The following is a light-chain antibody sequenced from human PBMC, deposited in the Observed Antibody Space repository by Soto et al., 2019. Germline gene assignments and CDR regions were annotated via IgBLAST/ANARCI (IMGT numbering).Light chain of an antibody. V-gene: IGLV2-14*01. CDR3: SSYTSTITVL. J-gene: IGLJ2*01. CDR1: SSDVGASKY. CDR2: EVS. Sequence: QSVLTQPASVSGSPGQSITISCTGTSSDVGASKYVSWYQQHPGKAPKLMIYEVSNRPSGVSNRFSGSKSGNTASLTISGLQAEDEADYYCSSYTSTITVLFGGGNKRTVL.